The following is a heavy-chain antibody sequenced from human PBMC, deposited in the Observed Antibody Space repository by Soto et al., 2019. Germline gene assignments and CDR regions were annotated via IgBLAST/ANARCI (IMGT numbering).Heavy chain of an antibody. Sequence: PSETLSLTCTVSDGSISSRSSYWGWIRQHPGKGLEWIGSINYSGSTYYNPSLKSRITISVDTSKNQFSLKLNSVTAADTAVYFCAKTGFWSDYRVADYWGQGTLVTVSS. CDR1: DGSISSRSSY. CDR2: INYSGST. V-gene: IGHV4-39*01. CDR3: AKTGFWSDYRVADY. J-gene: IGHJ4*02. D-gene: IGHD3-3*01.